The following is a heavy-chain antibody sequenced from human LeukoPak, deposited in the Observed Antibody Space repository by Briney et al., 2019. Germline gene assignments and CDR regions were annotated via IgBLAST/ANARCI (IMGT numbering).Heavy chain of an antibody. J-gene: IGHJ6*02. V-gene: IGHV1-46*01. CDR1: GYTFTSYY. Sequence: ASVKVSCKASGYTFTSYYMHWVRQAPGQGLEWMGIINPSGGSTSYAQKFQGRVTMTRDTSTSTVYMELSSLRSEDTAVYYCVRDRITGTTRHYYYYGMDVWGQGTTVTVSS. CDR3: VRDRITGTTRHYYYYGMDV. CDR2: INPSGGST. D-gene: IGHD1-7*01.